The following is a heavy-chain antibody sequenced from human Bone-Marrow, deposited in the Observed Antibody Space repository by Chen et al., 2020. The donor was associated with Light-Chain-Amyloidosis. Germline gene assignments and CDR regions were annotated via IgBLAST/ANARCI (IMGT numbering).Heavy chain of an antibody. D-gene: IGHD5-12*01. CDR3: SREFTGYDDY. CDR1: GVTFRTSW. Sequence: DVQLLESGGGLVQPGGSLRLSCAASGVTFRTSWMHWVRQAPGKGLVWVSRINPDGTRLDYADSVRGRFTISRDDAKSTVYLQMNSLRAEDTAVYYCSREFTGYDDYWGQGTLVTVSS. CDR2: INPDGTRL. V-gene: IGHV3-74*01. J-gene: IGHJ4*02.